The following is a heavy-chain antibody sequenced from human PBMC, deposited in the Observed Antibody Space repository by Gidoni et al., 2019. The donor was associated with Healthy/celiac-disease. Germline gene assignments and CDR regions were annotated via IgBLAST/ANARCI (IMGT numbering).Heavy chain of an antibody. V-gene: IGHV3-23*01. D-gene: IGHD3-10*01. Sequence: EVQLLESGGGLVQPGGSLRLSCAASGFTFSSYAMSWVRQAPGKGLEWVSAISGSGGSTYYADSVKGRFTISRDNSKNTLYLQMNSLRAEDTAVYYCAKDRSYGSGSYLYFDYWGQGTLVTVSS. J-gene: IGHJ4*02. CDR2: ISGSGGST. CDR1: GFTFSSYA. CDR3: AKDRSYGSGSYLYFDY.